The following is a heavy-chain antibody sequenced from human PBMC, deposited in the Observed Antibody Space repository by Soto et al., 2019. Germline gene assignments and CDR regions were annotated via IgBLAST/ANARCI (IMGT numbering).Heavy chain of an antibody. D-gene: IGHD6-6*01. CDR3: AKDRAARYYYYYGMDV. CDR1: GFTFSSYG. J-gene: IGHJ6*02. CDR2: ISYDGSNK. Sequence: LRLSCAASGFTFSSYGMHWVRQAPGKGLEWVAVISYDGSNKYYADSVKGRFTISRDNSKNTLYLQMNSLRAEDTAVYYCAKDRAARYYYYYGMDVWGQGTTVTVSS. V-gene: IGHV3-30*18.